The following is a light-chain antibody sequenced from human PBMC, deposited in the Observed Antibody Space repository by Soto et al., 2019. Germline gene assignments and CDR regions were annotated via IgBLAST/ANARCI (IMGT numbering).Light chain of an antibody. V-gene: IGKV1-39*01. Sequence: DIQMTQSPSSLSASVVDRFTITFRASQGISSYLNWYQQKPGKAPKLLIYAASSLQSGVPSRFSGSGSGTDFTLTISSLQPEDFATYYCQQSYSTITFGQGTRLEIK. CDR2: AAS. CDR1: QGISSY. CDR3: QQSYSTIT. J-gene: IGKJ5*01.